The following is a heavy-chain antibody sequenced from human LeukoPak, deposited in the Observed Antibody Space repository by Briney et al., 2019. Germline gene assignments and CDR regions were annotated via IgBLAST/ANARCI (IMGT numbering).Heavy chain of an antibody. D-gene: IGHD1-26*01. V-gene: IGHV5-51*01. CDR3: ARRVDSYWFFDY. J-gene: IGHJ4*02. Sequence: NRGASLKISCKGSRYSFTNYWIGWVRQMPGKGLEWMGIIYPGDSDTRYIPSFQGQVTISADKSINTAYLQWSSLKASDTAMYYCARRVDSYWFFDYWGQGTLVTVSS. CDR2: IYPGDSDT. CDR1: RYSFTNYW.